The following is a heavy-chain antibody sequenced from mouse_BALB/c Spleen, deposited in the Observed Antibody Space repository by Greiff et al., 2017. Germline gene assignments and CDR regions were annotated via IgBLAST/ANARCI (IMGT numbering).Heavy chain of an antibody. CDR3: ARRMITPYYFDD. V-gene: IGHV1S81*02. CDR1: GYTFTSYW. D-gene: IGHD2-4*01. CDR2: INPSNGRT. J-gene: IGHJ2*01. Sequence: QVQLQQPGAELVKPGASVKLSCKASGYTFTSYWMHWVKQRPGQGLEWIGEINPSNGRTNYNEKFKSKATLTVDKSSSTAYMQLSSLTSEDSAVYYCARRMITPYYFDDWGQGTTLTVSS.